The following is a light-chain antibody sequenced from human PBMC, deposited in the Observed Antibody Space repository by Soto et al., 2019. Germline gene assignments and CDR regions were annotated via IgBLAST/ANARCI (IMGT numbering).Light chain of an antibody. CDR3: QQRSNWPPYT. J-gene: IGKJ2*01. V-gene: IGKV3-11*01. Sequence: EIVLTQSPATLSLSPGERATLSCRASQSVSSYLAWYQQKPGQAPRLLIYDASNRATGIPARFSGSGSGTDFTLIISSIEPEDFAVYYCQQRSNWPPYTFGQGTKLEIK. CDR2: DAS. CDR1: QSVSSY.